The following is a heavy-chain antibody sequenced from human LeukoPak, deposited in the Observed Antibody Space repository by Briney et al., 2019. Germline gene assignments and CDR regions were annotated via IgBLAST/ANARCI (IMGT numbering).Heavy chain of an antibody. J-gene: IGHJ5*02. CDR2: IYTSGST. CDR1: GGSISSYY. Sequence: SETLSLTCTVSGGSISSYYWSWIRQPAGKGLECIGRIYTSGSTNYNPSLKSRVTMSVDTSKNQFSLKLSSVTAADTAVYYCAREGRGGSYYDSWFDPWGQGTLVTVSS. D-gene: IGHD1-26*01. CDR3: AREGRGGSYYDSWFDP. V-gene: IGHV4-4*07.